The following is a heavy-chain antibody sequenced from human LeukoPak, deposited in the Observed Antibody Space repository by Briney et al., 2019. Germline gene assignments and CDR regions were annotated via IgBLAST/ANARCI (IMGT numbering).Heavy chain of an antibody. J-gene: IGHJ4*02. D-gene: IGHD2-2*01. CDR3: VKEHCSSTSCFYFDY. V-gene: IGHV3-64D*06. CDR1: GFTFSNYG. Sequence: AGSLRLSCSASGFTFSNYGMHWVPQAPGQGLEYVLAISGNGGSTHYADSVKGRFTISRDNSKNTLYLQMSSLRAEDTAVYYCVKEHCSSTSCFYFDYWGQGTLVTVSS. CDR2: ISGNGGST.